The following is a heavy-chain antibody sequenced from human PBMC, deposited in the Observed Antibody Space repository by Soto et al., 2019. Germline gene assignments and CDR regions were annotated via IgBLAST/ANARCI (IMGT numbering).Heavy chain of an antibody. V-gene: IGHV4-34*01. CDR3: ARTRYWFAP. Sequence: SETLSVTCTGYGGSFSGEYWIWIRQPPGKGLEWIGEINHSGSTNYNPSLKSRVTISVDTSKNQFSLKLSSVTAADTAVYYCARTRYWFAPWGQGTLVTVS. CDR1: GGSFSGEY. J-gene: IGHJ5*02. D-gene: IGHD3-16*02. CDR2: INHSGST.